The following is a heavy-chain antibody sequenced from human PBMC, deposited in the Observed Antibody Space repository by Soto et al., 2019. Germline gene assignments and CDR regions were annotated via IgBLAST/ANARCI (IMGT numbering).Heavy chain of an antibody. V-gene: IGHV1-8*01. CDR3: ARGRPGGGIKRSWFDP. Sequence: QVQLVQSGAEVKKPGASVKVSCKTSGYTFTSNDIYWLRQATGQGLEWMGWMNPKTGDSNSAEKFQGRLRMTRNTSITTAYMELSSLTAEDTAVDYGARGRPGGGIKRSWFDPWGQGTLVTVST. D-gene: IGHD2-15*01. CDR2: MNPKTGDS. J-gene: IGHJ5*02. CDR1: GYTFTSND.